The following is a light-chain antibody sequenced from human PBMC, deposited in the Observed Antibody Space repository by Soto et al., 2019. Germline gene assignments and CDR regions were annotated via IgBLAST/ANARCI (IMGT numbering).Light chain of an antibody. CDR2: LGS. CDR1: QSLLHSNVDID. J-gene: IGKJ5*01. CDR3: MQYVQSPRA. V-gene: IGKV2-28*01. Sequence: EIAMSLSPLSLPVTPGEPASITCRSSQSLLHSNVDIDLDWYLQKPGQSPQLLIYLGSNRASGVPDRFSGGGSGTDFTLKISRVEAEDVGVYYCMQYVQSPRAFGQGARLEI.